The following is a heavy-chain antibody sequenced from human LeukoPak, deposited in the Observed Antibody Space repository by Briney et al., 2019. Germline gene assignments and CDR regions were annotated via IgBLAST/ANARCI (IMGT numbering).Heavy chain of an antibody. J-gene: IGHJ3*02. D-gene: IGHD6-19*01. CDR1: GGSFSSYY. Sequence: PSETLSLTCAVYGGSFSSYYWSWIRQPPGKGLEWIGEINHSGSTNYNPSLKSRVTISVDTSKNQFSLKLSSVTAADTAVYYCARPVTQWLALGAFDIWGQGTMVTVSS. V-gene: IGHV4-34*01. CDR2: INHSGST. CDR3: ARPVTQWLALGAFDI.